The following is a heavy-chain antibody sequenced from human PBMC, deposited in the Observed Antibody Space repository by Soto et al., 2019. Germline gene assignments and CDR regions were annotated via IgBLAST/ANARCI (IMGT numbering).Heavy chain of an antibody. J-gene: IGHJ5*02. Sequence: SETLSLTCTVSGGSISSSIYYWGWIRQPPGKGLEWIGSIYYSGSANYNPSLKSRVTMSVDTSKNLLSLKLSSVTAADTAVYYCATQEVGGSYVYTFDPWGQGTLVTVS. CDR3: ATQEVGGSYVYTFDP. CDR2: IYYSGSA. CDR1: GGSISSSIYY. D-gene: IGHD1-26*01. V-gene: IGHV4-39*01.